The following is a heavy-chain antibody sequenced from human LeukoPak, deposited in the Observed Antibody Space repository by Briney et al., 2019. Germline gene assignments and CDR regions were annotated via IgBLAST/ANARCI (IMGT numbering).Heavy chain of an antibody. V-gene: IGHV3-48*03. J-gene: IGHJ4*02. D-gene: IGHD4-23*01. CDR1: GFIFSNHG. Sequence: PGGSLRLSCAASGFIFSNHGMNWVRQAPGKGPEWISYISSSGGTIYYPDSVKGRFTISRDNARNSLYLQMNSLRAEDTAVYYCARPYGGQGYWGQGTLVTVSS. CDR2: ISSSGGTI. CDR3: ARPYGGQGY.